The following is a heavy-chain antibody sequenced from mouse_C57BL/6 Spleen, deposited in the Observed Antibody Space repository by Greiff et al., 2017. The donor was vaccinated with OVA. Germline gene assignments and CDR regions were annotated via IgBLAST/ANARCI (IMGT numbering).Heavy chain of an antibody. D-gene: IGHD1-1*01. CDR2: IDPEDGDT. CDR1: GFNIKDYY. V-gene: IGHV14-1*01. J-gene: IGHJ2*01. Sequence: VQLQQSGAELVRPGASVKLSCTASGFNIKDYYMHWVKQRPEQGLEWIGRIDPEDGDTEYAPKFQGKATMTADTTSNTAYLQLSSLTSEDTAVYYCTYYYGSSPYFDYWGQGTTLTVSS. CDR3: TYYYGSSPYFDY.